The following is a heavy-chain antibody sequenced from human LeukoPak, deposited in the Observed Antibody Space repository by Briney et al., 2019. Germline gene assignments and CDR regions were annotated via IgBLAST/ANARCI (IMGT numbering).Heavy chain of an antibody. V-gene: IGHV1-8*01. Sequence: ASVKVSCKASGYTFTSYDINWVRQATGQGLEWMGWMNPNSGNTGYAQKFQGRVTMTRNTSISTAYMELSSLRSDDTAVYYCAREPLGPITMVRGVLDYWGQGTLVTVSS. J-gene: IGHJ4*02. D-gene: IGHD3-10*01. CDR2: MNPNSGNT. CDR3: AREPLGPITMVRGVLDY. CDR1: GYTFTSYD.